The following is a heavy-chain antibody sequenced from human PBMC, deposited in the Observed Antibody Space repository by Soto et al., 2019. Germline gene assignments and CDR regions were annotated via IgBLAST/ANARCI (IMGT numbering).Heavy chain of an antibody. V-gene: IGHV4-30-4*01. CDR1: GGSISSPDYY. CDR3: ARVTFTPNWFDS. CDR2: VYYRGSI. D-gene: IGHD3-3*02. Sequence: SETLSLTCTVSGGSISSPDYYWSWIRQAPGKGLELIGYVYYRGSIYYTPSFESRVSISVDTSKNQFSLRLTSVTAADSAMYFCARVTFTPNWFDSWGQGILVTVSS. J-gene: IGHJ5*01.